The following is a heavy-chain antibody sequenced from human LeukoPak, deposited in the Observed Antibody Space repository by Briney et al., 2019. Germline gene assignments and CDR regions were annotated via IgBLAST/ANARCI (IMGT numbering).Heavy chain of an antibody. CDR3: AKDKYSGSYQDAFDI. D-gene: IGHD1-26*01. CDR1: GFTFSSYG. CDR2: ISGDGGST. J-gene: IGHJ3*02. V-gene: IGHV3-43*02. Sequence: GGSLRLSCAASGFTFSSYGMHWVRQAPGKGLEWVSLISGDGGSTYYADSVKGRFTISRDNSKNSLYLQMNSLRTEDTALYYCAKDKYSGSYQDAFDIWGQGTMVTVSS.